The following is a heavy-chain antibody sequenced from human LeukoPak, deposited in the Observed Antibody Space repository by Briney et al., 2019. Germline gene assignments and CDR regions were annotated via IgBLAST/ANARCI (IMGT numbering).Heavy chain of an antibody. CDR2: IKSKTDGGTT. CDR1: GFTFSNAW. V-gene: IGHV3-15*01. D-gene: IGHD2-8*01. CDR3: AKDPDCTSGVCYTFFDY. J-gene: IGHJ4*02. Sequence: GGSLRLSCAASGFTFSNAWMSWVRQAPGMGLEWVGRIKSKTDGGTTDYAAPVKGRFTISRDDSKNTLYLQMNSLRAEDTAVYYCAKDPDCTSGVCYTFFDYWGQGTLVTVSS.